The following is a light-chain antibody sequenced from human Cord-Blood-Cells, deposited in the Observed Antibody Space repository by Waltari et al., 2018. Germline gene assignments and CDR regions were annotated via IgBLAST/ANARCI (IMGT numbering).Light chain of an antibody. CDR1: SSDVAGYNY. J-gene: IGLJ2*01. Sequence: QYALTQPRSVSGSPGQSVTIPCTRTSSDVAGYNYVSCYQQHPGKAPKLMIYDVSKRPSGVPDRFSGSKSGNTASLTISGLQAEDEADYYGCSYAGTDVVFGGGTKLTVL. CDR3: CSYAGTDVV. CDR2: DVS. V-gene: IGLV2-11*01.